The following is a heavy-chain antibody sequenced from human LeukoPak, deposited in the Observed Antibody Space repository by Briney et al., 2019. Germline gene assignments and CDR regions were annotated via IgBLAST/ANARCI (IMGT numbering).Heavy chain of an antibody. CDR3: ARGNRPYGEHEAFDI. Sequence: SETLSLTCAVYDESFSGYYCSWIRQPPRKGLEWIGEIDHSGSTNYNPSLQSRVTISVDTSKNQFSLKVSSVSAADTAVYYCARGNRPYGEHEAFDIWGHGTTVTVSP. CDR1: DESFSGYY. J-gene: IGHJ3*02. V-gene: IGHV4-34*01. CDR2: IDHSGST. D-gene: IGHD3-10*01.